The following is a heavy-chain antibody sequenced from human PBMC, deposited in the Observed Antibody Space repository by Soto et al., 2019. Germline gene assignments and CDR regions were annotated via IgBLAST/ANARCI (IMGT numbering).Heavy chain of an antibody. D-gene: IGHD5-12*01. Sequence: EVQLVESGGGLVQPGGSLKLSCAASGFTFSGSAMHWVRQASGKGLEWVGRIRSKANRYATAYAASGKGRFTIPRDDSKITAYLQMNSLKTEDTAVYYCTSGYDYRRWPYYYYGMDVWGQGTTVTVSS. CDR3: TSGYDYRRWPYYYYGMDV. V-gene: IGHV3-73*02. CDR1: GFTFSGSA. J-gene: IGHJ6*02. CDR2: IRSKANRYAT.